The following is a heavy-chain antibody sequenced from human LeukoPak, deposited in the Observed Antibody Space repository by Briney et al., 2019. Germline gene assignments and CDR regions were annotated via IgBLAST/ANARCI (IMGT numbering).Heavy chain of an antibody. J-gene: IGHJ4*02. Sequence: SETLSLTCTVSGGSVNSNRYYWGWIRRPPGKGLEWIGSIYYSGSTYYNPSLKSRVTVSVDMSKNQFSLKLSSVTAADTAVYYCARGRLHYDFWSGYYPHFDCWGQGTLVTVSS. CDR3: ARGRLHYDFWSGYYPHFDC. CDR1: GGSVNSNRYY. D-gene: IGHD3-3*01. CDR2: IYYSGST. V-gene: IGHV4-39*07.